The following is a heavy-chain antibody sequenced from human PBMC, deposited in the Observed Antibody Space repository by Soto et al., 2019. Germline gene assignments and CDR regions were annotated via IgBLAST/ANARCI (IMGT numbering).Heavy chain of an antibody. CDR1: GYSVTSYW. Sequence: GESLKISCKGSGYSVTSYWIGWVRQMPGKGLEWMGIIYPGDSDTRYSPSFQGQVTISADKSISTAYLQWSSLKASDTAMYYCARLPGCRGGSCYSNYYYYGMDVWGQGTTVTVSS. D-gene: IGHD2-15*01. J-gene: IGHJ6*02. V-gene: IGHV5-51*01. CDR3: ARLPGCRGGSCYSNYYYYGMDV. CDR2: IYPGDSDT.